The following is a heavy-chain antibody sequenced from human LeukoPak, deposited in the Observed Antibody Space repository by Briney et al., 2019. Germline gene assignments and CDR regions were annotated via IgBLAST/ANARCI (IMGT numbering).Heavy chain of an antibody. CDR3: ARSWGGYHDY. CDR2: IYYSGST. J-gene: IGHJ4*02. CDR1: GGSISSYY. D-gene: IGHD1-26*01. Sequence: SETLSLTCTVSGGSISSYYWSWIRQPPGKGLEWIGYIYYSGSTNYNPSLKSRVTISVDTSKNQFSLKLSSVTAADTAVYYCARSWGGYHDYWGQGTLVTVSS. V-gene: IGHV4-59*01.